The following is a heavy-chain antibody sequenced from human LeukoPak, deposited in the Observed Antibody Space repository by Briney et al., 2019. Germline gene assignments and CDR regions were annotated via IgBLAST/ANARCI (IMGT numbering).Heavy chain of an antibody. CDR1: GYTFTGYY. D-gene: IGHD2-21*01. V-gene: IGHV1-2*02. CDR2: INPNSGGT. J-gene: IGHJ6*03. Sequence: ASVKVSCKASGYTFTGYYMHWVRQAPGQRLEWMGWINPNSGGTNYAQKFQGSVTMTRDTSISTAYMELSRLRSDDTAVYYCARGCATSLLPSFYYCMDVWGKGTTVTISS. CDR3: ARGCATSLLPSFYYCMDV.